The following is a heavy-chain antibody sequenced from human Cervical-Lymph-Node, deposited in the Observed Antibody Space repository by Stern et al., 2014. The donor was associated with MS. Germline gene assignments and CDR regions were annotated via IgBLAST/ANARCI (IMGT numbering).Heavy chain of an antibody. CDR3: SRMMGSGYRHYFDY. CDR1: GFSLVTSGVR. J-gene: IGHJ4*02. CDR2: IYLEDKT. V-gene: IGHV2-70*04. D-gene: IGHD3-3*01. Sequence: ESGPALVKPTQTLTLTCTFSGFSLVTSGVRVSWIRQPPGKALEWLASIYLEDKTFYNTSLMTRLTISKDTSKNQAVLTMTNVDTVDTATYYCSRMMGSGYRHYFDYWGQGTPVTVS.